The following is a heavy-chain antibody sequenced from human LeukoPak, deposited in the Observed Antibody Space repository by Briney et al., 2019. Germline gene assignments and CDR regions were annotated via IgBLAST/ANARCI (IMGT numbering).Heavy chain of an antibody. CDR3: ARDEGRDYDILTGSNWFDP. CDR1: GFTFSSYG. D-gene: IGHD3-9*01. CDR2: IWYDGSNK. Sequence: AGGSLRLSCAASGFTFSSYGMHWVRQAPGKGLEWVAVIWYDGSNKYYADSVKGRFTISRDNSKNTLYLQMNSLRAEDTAVYYCARDEGRDYDILTGSNWFDPWGQGTLVTVSS. V-gene: IGHV3-33*01. J-gene: IGHJ5*02.